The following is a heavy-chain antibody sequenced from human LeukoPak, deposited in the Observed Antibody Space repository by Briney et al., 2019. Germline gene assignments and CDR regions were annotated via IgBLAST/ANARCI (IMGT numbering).Heavy chain of an antibody. CDR3: ARLSAMVRGPEDIFYFEY. CDR2: IRPDGSEK. CDR1: GFTFSSYW. D-gene: IGHD3-10*01. J-gene: IGHJ4*02. V-gene: IGHV3-7*01. Sequence: GGSLRLSCAAPGFTFSSYWMSWVRQAPGKGLEWVANIRPDGSEKYYVDSVKGRFTISRDIAKQSVFLQMTSLRVEDTAVYYCARLSAMVRGPEDIFYFEYWGLGTLVTVSS.